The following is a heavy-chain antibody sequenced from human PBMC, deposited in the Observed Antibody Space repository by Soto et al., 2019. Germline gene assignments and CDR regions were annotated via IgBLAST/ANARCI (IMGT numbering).Heavy chain of an antibody. CDR3: ARDGSPPDDY. V-gene: IGHV3-66*01. D-gene: IGHD1-26*01. CDR2: IYSGGST. J-gene: IGHJ4*02. CDR1: GFTVSSNY. Sequence: EVQLVESGGGLVQPGGSLRLSCAASGFTVSSNYMSWVRQAPGKGLEWVSVIYSGGSTYYADSVKGRFIISRDNSKNTVYLQMNSLRAEDTTVYYCARDGSPPDDYWGQGSLVTVSS.